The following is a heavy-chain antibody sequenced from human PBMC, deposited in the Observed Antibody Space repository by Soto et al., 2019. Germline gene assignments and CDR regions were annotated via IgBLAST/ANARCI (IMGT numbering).Heavy chain of an antibody. Sequence: SQTLSLTCAISGDSVSSNRAASNVIRQSPSRGLEWLGRTYYRSKWYNDYAVSVKSRITINPDTSKTQCSLQLNSADPADTAVYYCARWYSYVSYYYGMDVWGQGTTVTVSS. J-gene: IGHJ6*02. CDR2: TYYRSKWYN. CDR3: ARWYSYVSYYYGMDV. V-gene: IGHV6-1*01. CDR1: GDSVSSNRAA. D-gene: IGHD6-13*01.